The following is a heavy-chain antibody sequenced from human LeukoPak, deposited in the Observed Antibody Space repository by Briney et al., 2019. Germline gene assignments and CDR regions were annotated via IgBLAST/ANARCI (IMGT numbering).Heavy chain of an antibody. Sequence: SDTLSLTCTVSGGSISSSSYYWGWIRQPPGKGLEWIGSIYYSGSTYYNPSLKSRVTISVDTSKNQFSLKLSSVTAADTAVYYCARLEWELLLYFDYWGQGTLVTVSS. J-gene: IGHJ4*02. CDR3: ARLEWELLLYFDY. CDR2: IYYSGST. D-gene: IGHD1-26*01. V-gene: IGHV4-39*01. CDR1: GGSISSSSYY.